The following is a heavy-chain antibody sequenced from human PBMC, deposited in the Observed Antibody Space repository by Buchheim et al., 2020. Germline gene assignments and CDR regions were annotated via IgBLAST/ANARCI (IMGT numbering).Heavy chain of an antibody. J-gene: IGHJ4*02. D-gene: IGHD6-13*01. CDR2: ISGSGGST. CDR1: GFTFSSYA. Sequence: EVQLLESGGGLVQPGGSLRLSCAASGFTFSSYAMSWVRQAPGKGLEWVSAISGSGGSTYYADSVKGRFTISRDNSKNTLYLQMNSLRAEDTAVYYCAKDYGKDSSSWKLGLFDYWGQGTL. CDR3: AKDYGKDSSSWKLGLFDY. V-gene: IGHV3-23*01.